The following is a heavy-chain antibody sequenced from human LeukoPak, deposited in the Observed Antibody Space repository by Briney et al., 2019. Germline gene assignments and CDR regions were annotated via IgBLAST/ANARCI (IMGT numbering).Heavy chain of an antibody. CDR1: GYTFTGYY. CDR2: INPNSGGT. J-gene: IGHJ4*02. CDR3: ARAMWELPQSPDY. V-gene: IGHV1-2*02. Sequence: GASVKVSRKASGYTFTGYYMHWVRQAPGQGLEWMGWINPNSGGTNYAQKFQGRVTMTRDTSISTAYMELSRLRSDDTAVYYCARAMWELPQSPDYWGQGTLVTVSS. D-gene: IGHD1-26*01.